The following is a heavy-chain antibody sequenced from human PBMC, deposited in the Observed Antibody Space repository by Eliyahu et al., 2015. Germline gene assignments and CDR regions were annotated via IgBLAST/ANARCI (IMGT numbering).Heavy chain of an antibody. CDR1: XXXFTTYA. CDR3: ARDRFYSGSGSLGSFDY. CDR2: XSPGNGDT. D-gene: IGHD3-10*01. Sequence: QVQLVQSGAEVKKPGASVKVSCKASXXXFTTYAMHWVRQAPGQRLEWMGWXSPGNGDTEYSQKFQGRVTLTRDTSARTAYMELSSLKSEDTAVYFCARDRFYSGSGSLGSFDYWGQGTLVTVSS. J-gene: IGHJ4*02. V-gene: IGHV1-3*01.